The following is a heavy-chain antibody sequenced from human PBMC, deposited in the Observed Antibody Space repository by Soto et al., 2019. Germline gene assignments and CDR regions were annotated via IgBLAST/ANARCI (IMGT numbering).Heavy chain of an antibody. J-gene: IGHJ6*02. Sequence: PGGSLRLSCAASGFTVSSNYMTWVRQAPGKGLEYVSAISSNGGSTYYANSVKGRFTISRDNSKNTLYLQMGSLRAEDMAVYYCAREEDQYYYGSGSHQSYYYGMDVWGQGTTVTVSS. D-gene: IGHD3-10*01. CDR2: ISSNGGST. V-gene: IGHV3-64*01. CDR3: AREEDQYYYGSGSHQSYYYGMDV. CDR1: GFTVSSNY.